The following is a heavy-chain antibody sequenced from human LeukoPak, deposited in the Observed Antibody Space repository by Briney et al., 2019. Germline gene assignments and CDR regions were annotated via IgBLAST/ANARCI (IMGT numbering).Heavy chain of an antibody. CDR2: ISGSGGST. V-gene: IGHV3-23*01. CDR3: ARGSSSGYYSFDY. J-gene: IGHJ4*02. Sequence: GGSLRLSCAASGFTFSSYAMSWVRQAPGKGLEWVSAISGSGGSTYYADSVKGRFTISRDNAKNSLYLQMNSLRAEDTALYYCARGSSSGYYSFDYWGQGTLVTVSS. CDR1: GFTFSSYA. D-gene: IGHD3-22*01.